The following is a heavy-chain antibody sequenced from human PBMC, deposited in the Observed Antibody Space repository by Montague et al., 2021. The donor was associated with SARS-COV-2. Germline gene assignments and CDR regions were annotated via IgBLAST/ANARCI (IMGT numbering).Heavy chain of an antibody. D-gene: IGHD3-22*01. CDR3: ARGGGSGYRYYFDY. V-gene: IGHV4-59*01. CDR2: IYYSERT. Sequence: SETLSLTCTVSGGSISSYYWNWIRQPPGTGLEWIGYIYYSERTNYNPSLKSRVTISVDTSKNQFSLKVSSVTAADTAVYYCARGGGSGYRYYFDYWGQGSLVTVSS. CDR1: GGSISSYY. J-gene: IGHJ4*02.